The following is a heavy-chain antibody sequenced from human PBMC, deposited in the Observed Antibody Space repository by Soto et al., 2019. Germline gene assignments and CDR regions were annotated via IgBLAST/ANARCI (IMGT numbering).Heavy chain of an antibody. CDR2: VYHSGST. CDR1: GGSISSYY. J-gene: IGHJ6*02. CDR3: ARDFGVWGVIIGPDYYYGMDV. V-gene: IGHV4-59*01. Sequence: PSETLSLTCTVSGGSISSYYWSWIRQPPGKGLEWIGYVYHSGSTNYNPSLKSRVTISVDTSKNQFSLKLSSVTAADTAVYNCARDFGVWGVIIGPDYYYGMDVWGQGTTVTVSS. D-gene: IGHD3-10*01.